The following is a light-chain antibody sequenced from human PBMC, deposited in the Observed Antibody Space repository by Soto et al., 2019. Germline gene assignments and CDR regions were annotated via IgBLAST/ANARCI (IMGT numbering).Light chain of an antibody. V-gene: IGKV3-20*01. CDR2: GAS. CDR1: QSVSSSY. CDR3: QQYGSSP. Sequence: EILLTQSPGTLSLSPGERATLSCRASQSVSSSYLAWYQQKPRQAPRLLIYGASSRATGIPDRFSGSGSGTDFTLTISRMEPEDFAVYYCQQYGSSPFGGGTKVDIK. J-gene: IGKJ4*01.